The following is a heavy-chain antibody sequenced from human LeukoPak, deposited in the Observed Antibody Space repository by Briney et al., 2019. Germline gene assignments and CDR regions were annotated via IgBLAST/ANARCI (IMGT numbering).Heavy chain of an antibody. V-gene: IGHV3-74*01. Sequence: GGSLRLSFAASGFTFNNHWMHWVRQAPGKGLEWVSRIDNDGRNTIYADSVKARFTISRDNAKNTLYLQMNSLRAEDTAMYYCSRDRPHNWFDPWGQGTLVTVPS. J-gene: IGHJ5*02. CDR2: IDNDGRNT. CDR1: GFTFNNHW. CDR3: SRDRPHNWFDP.